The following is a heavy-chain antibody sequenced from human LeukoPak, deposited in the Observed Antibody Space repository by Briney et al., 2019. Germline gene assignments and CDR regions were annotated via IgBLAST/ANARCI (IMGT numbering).Heavy chain of an antibody. Sequence: SETLSLTCTVSGGSISSSSYYWGWIRQPPGKGLEWIGSIYYSGSTYYNQSPKSRVTISVDTSKNQFSLKLSSVTAADTAVYYCARDQEKYYYYYYYMDVWGKGTTVTVSS. CDR3: ARDQEKYYYYYYYMDV. J-gene: IGHJ6*03. CDR1: GGSISSSSYY. V-gene: IGHV4-39*02. CDR2: IYYSGST.